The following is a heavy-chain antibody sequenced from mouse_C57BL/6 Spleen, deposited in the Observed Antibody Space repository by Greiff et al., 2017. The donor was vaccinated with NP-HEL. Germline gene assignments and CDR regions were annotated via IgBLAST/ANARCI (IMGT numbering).Heavy chain of an antibody. J-gene: IGHJ3*01. CDR3: ARQGLYGYDEGFAY. V-gene: IGHV1-85*01. D-gene: IGHD2-2*01. CDR1: GYTFTSYD. CDR2: IYPRDGST. Sequence: VQLQQSGPELVKPGASVKLSCKASGYTFTSYDINWVKQRPGQGLEWIGWIYPRDGSTKYNEKFKGKATLTVDTSSSTAYMELHSLTAEDSAVYLCARQGLYGYDEGFAYWGQGTLVTVSA.